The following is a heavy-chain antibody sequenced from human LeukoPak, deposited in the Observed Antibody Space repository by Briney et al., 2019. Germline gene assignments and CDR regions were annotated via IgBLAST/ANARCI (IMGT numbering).Heavy chain of an antibody. J-gene: IGHJ3*02. CDR3: ARGDGYNYKPFDI. D-gene: IGHD5-24*01. Sequence: SLTXTVXGGSIXXXGYXXXXXXXXXXXXXEXXGYIYYSGSTYYNPSLKSRVTISVDTSKNQFSLKLSSVTAADTAVYYCARGDGYNYKPFDIWGQGTMVTVSS. V-gene: IGHV4-31*02. CDR2: IYYSGST. CDR1: GGSIXXXGYX.